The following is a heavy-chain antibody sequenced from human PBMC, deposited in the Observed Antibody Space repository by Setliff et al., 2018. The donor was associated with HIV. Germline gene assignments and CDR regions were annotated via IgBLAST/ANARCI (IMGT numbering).Heavy chain of an antibody. CDR2: INPSSGST. J-gene: IGHJ1*01. D-gene: IGHD6-6*01. CDR3: ARDPAPSSSASYFQH. CDR1: GYTFTAYY. V-gene: IGHV1-46*01. Sequence: ASVKVSCKTSGYTFTAYYLHWVRQAPGQGLEWMGIINPSSGSTTYAQKFQGRVTMTRDTSTSTVYMELSSLRSEDTAVYYCARDPAPSSSASYFQHWGQGTPVTVSS.